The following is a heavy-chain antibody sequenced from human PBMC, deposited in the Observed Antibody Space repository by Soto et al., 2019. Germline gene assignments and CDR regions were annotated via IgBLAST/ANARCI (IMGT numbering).Heavy chain of an antibody. CDR2: INQDESQK. Sequence: EVQLVESGGGLVQTGGSLRLSCVASGFTFSSYWMNWVRQAPGEGLEWVANINQDESQKYYADSVKGRFSISRDNARNALYLQMNSLRVEDAAVYYCATKVVIGGSGFVDYWGQGILVTVSS. CDR3: ATKVVIGGSGFVDY. V-gene: IGHV3-7*01. J-gene: IGHJ4*02. D-gene: IGHD2-15*01. CDR1: GFTFSSYW.